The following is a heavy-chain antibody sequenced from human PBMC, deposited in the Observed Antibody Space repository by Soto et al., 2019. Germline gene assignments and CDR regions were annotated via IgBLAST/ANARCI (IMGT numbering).Heavy chain of an antibody. CDR1: GFTFGSFT. J-gene: IGHJ5*02. V-gene: IGHV3-21*01. CDR2: ISSNGAYI. CDR3: TRHSSRVSRARGWFDP. Sequence: GGSLRLSCAASGFTFGSFTMNRVRQAPGKGMEWVSTISSNGAYIYYTDALRGRFTISRDKAKNSLHLQMNSLRAEETAVYYCTRHSSRVSRARGWFDPWGPGTLVPVSS.